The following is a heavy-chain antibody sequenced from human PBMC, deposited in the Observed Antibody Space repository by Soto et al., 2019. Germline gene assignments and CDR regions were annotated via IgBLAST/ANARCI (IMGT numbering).Heavy chain of an antibody. J-gene: IGHJ4*02. CDR3: ARDNRYCSGASCPDFDY. CDR1: GGTLSSYT. CDR2: IIPNLGIT. D-gene: IGHD2-15*01. Sequence: QVQLVQSGAEVKKPGSSVKVSCKASGGTLSSYTFSWVRQAPGQGLEWMGRIIPNLGITNYAQKFQGRITIIVDKSTSTAYMELSSLRSEDTAVYYCARDNRYCSGASCPDFDYWGQGTLVTVSS. V-gene: IGHV1-69*08.